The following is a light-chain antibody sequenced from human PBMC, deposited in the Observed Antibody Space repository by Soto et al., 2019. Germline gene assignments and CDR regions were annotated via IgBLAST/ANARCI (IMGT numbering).Light chain of an antibody. Sequence: QSALTQPPSASGTPGQRVTISCSGSSSNIGSNTVNWYQQLPGTAPKLLIYSNNQRPSGVPDRFSGSKSGTSASLAISGLQSEDEADYYCAAWDESINAYVFGTGTNVTVL. CDR3: AAWDESINAYV. V-gene: IGLV1-44*01. J-gene: IGLJ1*01. CDR2: SNN. CDR1: SSNIGSNT.